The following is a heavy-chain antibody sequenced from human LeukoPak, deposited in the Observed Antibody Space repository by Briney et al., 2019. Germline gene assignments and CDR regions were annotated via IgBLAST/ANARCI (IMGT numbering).Heavy chain of an antibody. CDR2: FSSGGNTE. CDR3: TSGLSLRPTTRWELQDY. V-gene: IGHV3-48*03. Sequence: GGSLRLSCAASGFSLTSYEMNWVRQTPGRGLEWVSHFSSGGNTEYYADSVRGRFSMSRDNAKNSLYLEMNSLRAEDTAVYYCTSGLSLRPTTRWELQDYWGQGTLVTVSS. CDR1: GFSLTSYE. J-gene: IGHJ4*02. D-gene: IGHD1-26*01.